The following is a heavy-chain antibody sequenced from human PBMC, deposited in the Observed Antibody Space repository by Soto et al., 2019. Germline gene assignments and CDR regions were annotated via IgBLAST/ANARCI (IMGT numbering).Heavy chain of an antibody. CDR1: GFTFSSYA. CDR2: ISYDGSNK. J-gene: IGHJ3*02. CDR3: ARDIQYYYDSSGSRMSDAFDI. V-gene: IGHV3-30-3*01. D-gene: IGHD3-22*01. Sequence: HPGGSLRLSCAASGFTFSSYAMHWVRQAPGKGLEWVAVISYDGSNKYYADSVKGRFTISRDNSKNTLYLQMNSLRAEDTAVYYCARDIQYYYDSSGSRMSDAFDIWGQGTMVTVSS.